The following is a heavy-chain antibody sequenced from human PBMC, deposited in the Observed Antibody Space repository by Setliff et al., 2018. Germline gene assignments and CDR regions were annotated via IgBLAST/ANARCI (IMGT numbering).Heavy chain of an antibody. V-gene: IGHV3-23*01. CDR1: GFIFGSYA. CDR3: AKFISYYYYGMDG. CDR2: ISGDGDIT. Sequence: GGSLRLSCEGSGFIFGSYAMGWVRQAPGKGLEWLPSISGDGDITYNADSVNGRFTISRDNSKNTLYLQMNSLSGDDTAVYYCAKFISYYYYGMDGWGQGTTVTVSS. J-gene: IGHJ6*02.